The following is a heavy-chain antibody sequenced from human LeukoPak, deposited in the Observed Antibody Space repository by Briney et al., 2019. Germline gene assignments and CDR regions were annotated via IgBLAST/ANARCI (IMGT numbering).Heavy chain of an antibody. V-gene: IGHV3-23*01. Sequence: PGGSLRLSCAVSGITLSNYGMTWVRQAPGKGLEWVAGLSGSGGSTNYADSVKGRFTISRDNAKNTLYQQMNSLSAEDTAVYFCAKRGVVIRVILVGFHKEAYYFDSWGQGVLVTVSS. J-gene: IGHJ4*02. D-gene: IGHD3-22*01. CDR2: LSGSGGST. CDR3: AKRGVVIRVILVGFHKEAYYFDS. CDR1: GITLSNYG.